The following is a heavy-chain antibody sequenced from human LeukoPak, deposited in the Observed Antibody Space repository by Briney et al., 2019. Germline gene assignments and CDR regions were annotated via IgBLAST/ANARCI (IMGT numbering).Heavy chain of an antibody. D-gene: IGHD2-21*02. CDR1: GGSFSGYY. CDR3: AREGACSDCYSFDY. CDR2: INHSGST. J-gene: IGHJ4*02. Sequence: SETLSLTCAVYGGSFSGYYWSWIRQPPGKGLEWIGEINHSGSTNYNPSLKSRVTISVDTSKNQFSLKLSSVTAADTAVYYCAREGACSDCYSFDYRGQGTLVTVSS. V-gene: IGHV4-34*01.